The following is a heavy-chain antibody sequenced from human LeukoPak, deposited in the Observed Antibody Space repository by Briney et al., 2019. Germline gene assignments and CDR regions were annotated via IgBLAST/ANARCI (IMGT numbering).Heavy chain of an antibody. D-gene: IGHD6-19*01. J-gene: IGHJ4*02. CDR3: AKDLRRDGYSSGWYYFDY. V-gene: IGHV3-23*01. Sequence: GGSLRLSCAASGFTFTSYAMSWVRQAPGKGLEWVSAISDSGGSTYYADSVKGRFTISRDNSENTLYLQMNSLRVEDTAVYYCAKDLRRDGYSSGWYYFDYWGQGTLVTVSS. CDR1: GFTFTSYA. CDR2: ISDSGGST.